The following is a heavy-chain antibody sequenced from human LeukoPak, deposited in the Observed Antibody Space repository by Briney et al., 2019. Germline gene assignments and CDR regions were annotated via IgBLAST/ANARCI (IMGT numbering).Heavy chain of an antibody. Sequence: GGSLRLSCAASGFTFSSYAMSWVRQAPGKGLEWVSAISGSGGSTYYADSVKGRFTISRDNSKNTLYLQMNSLRAEDTAVYYCAKDRIVGPYYYYYGMDVWGQGTTVTVS. CDR1: GFTFSSYA. V-gene: IGHV3-23*01. D-gene: IGHD3-22*01. CDR3: AKDRIVGPYYYYYGMDV. CDR2: ISGSGGST. J-gene: IGHJ6*02.